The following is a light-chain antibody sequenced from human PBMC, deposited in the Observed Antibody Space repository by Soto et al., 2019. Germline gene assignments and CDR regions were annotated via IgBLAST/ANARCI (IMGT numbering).Light chain of an antibody. CDR3: QQCYKSPWT. V-gene: IGKV3-20*01. CDR2: GAS. J-gene: IGKJ1*01. Sequence: EIVLTQSPGTLSLSPGERATLSCRASQTINSNYLVWFQQKPGQAPGLLIYGASSRATGIPDRFSGSGSGTDFTLTISSLEPEDFAVYYCQQCYKSPWTFGQGTKVDIK. CDR1: QTINSNY.